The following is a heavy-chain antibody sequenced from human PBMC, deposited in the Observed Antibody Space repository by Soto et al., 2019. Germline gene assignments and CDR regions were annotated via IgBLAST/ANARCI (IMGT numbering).Heavy chain of an antibody. CDR2: IIPIFGTA. V-gene: IGHV1-69*13. Sequence: SVKVSCNASGGTFSSYAISWVRQAPGQGLEWMGGIIPIFGTANYAQKFQGRVTITADESTSTAYMELSSLRSEDTAVYYCAGDVDGAAFDIWRHGTMLTVSS. CDR3: AGDVDGAAFDI. J-gene: IGHJ3*02. CDR1: GGTFSSYA. D-gene: IGHD2-21*01.